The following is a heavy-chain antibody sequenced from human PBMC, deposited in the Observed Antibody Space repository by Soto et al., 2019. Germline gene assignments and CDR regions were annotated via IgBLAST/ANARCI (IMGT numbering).Heavy chain of an antibody. V-gene: IGHV3-23*01. CDR3: AKDPPTPWTANWVDP. Sequence: EEQVSESGGALVQPGGSLRLSCAASGFNFNTFAMSWIRQAPGKGLEWVSHISSSGGSRDYADSVRGRFTISRDNSKNVLFLQMNSLRADDTATYYCAKDPPTPWTANWVDPLGKRTLVTVSS. D-gene: IGHD1-1*01. CDR2: ISSSGGSR. CDR1: GFNFNTFA. J-gene: IGHJ5*02.